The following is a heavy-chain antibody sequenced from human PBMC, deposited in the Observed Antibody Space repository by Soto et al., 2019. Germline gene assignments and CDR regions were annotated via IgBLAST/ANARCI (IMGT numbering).Heavy chain of an antibody. J-gene: IGHJ4*02. V-gene: IGHV3-23*01. Sequence: EVQLLESGGGLVQTGGSLRLACAASGFTFSSYAMTWVREAPGKGLEWVSTIRGSGGSTYYADSVKGRFTISRDNSKKTLYLQMNSLRAEDTAVYFLSNLTPTRYFDSWGQGTLVTVSS. CDR3: SNLTPTRYFDS. CDR2: IRGSGGST. CDR1: GFTFSSYA.